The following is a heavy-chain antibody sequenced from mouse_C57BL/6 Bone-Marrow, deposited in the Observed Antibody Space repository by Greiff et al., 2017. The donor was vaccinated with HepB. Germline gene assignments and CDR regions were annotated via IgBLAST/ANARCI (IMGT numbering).Heavy chain of an antibody. Sequence: EVKVVESGGGLVKPGGSLKLSCAASGFTFSSYTMSWVRQTPEKRLEWVATISGGGGNTYYTDSVKGRFTISRDNAKNTLYLKMSSLRSEDTALYYCAGYSNYEAWFAYWGQGTLVTVSA. CDR1: GFTFSSYT. CDR3: AGYSNYEAWFAY. D-gene: IGHD2-5*01. CDR2: ISGGGGNT. V-gene: IGHV5-9*01. J-gene: IGHJ3*01.